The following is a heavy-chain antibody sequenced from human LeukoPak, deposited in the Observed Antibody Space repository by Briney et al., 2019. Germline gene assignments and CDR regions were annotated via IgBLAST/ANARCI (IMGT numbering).Heavy chain of an antibody. V-gene: IGHV7-4-1*02. Sequence: ASVKVSCKASAYTFTTYAINWVRQAPGQGLEWMGWVNTNTGNPTYAQGFTGRFVFSLDTSVSTAYLQISSLKAEDTAVYYCARDGLFSSAKYFQHWGQGTLVTVSS. D-gene: IGHD6-6*01. J-gene: IGHJ1*01. CDR3: ARDGLFSSAKYFQH. CDR1: AYTFTTYA. CDR2: VNTNTGNP.